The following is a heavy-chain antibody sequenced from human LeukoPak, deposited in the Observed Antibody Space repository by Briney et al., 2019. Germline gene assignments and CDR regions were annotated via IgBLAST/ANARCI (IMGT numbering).Heavy chain of an antibody. CDR3: ARSFWSGYYYLAYFDY. CDR1: GGSISSSSYY. J-gene: IGHJ4*02. V-gene: IGHV4-39*01. CDR2: IYYSGST. D-gene: IGHD3-3*01. Sequence: SETLSLTCTVSGGSISSSSYYWGWIRQPPGKGLEWIGSIYYSGSTYYNPSLKSRVTISVDTSKNQFSLKLSSVTAADTAVYYCARSFWSGYYYLAYFDYWGQGTLVTVSS.